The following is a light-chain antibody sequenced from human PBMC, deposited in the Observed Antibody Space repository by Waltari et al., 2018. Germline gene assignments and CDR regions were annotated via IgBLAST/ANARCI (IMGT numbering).Light chain of an antibody. V-gene: IGKV4-1*01. Sequence: DIVMTQSPDSLAVSPGERATINCKSSQGVLWSSNNTNYLAWYQQKPGQPPKLLISWASTRESGVPDRFSGSGSGTDFTLTISSLQAEDVAFYYCQQYYSSSFTFGPGTKVDIK. CDR3: QQYYSSSFT. CDR1: QGVLWSSNNTNY. CDR2: WAS. J-gene: IGKJ3*01.